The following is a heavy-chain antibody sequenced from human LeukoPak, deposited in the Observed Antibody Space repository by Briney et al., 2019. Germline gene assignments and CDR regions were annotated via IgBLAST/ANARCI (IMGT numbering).Heavy chain of an antibody. V-gene: IGHV4-39*07. J-gene: IGHJ4*02. D-gene: IGHD6-19*01. CDR3: AVGSSGWGSIDY. Sequence: SETLSLTCTVSGGSISGSSYYWGWIRQPPRKGLEWIGSIYYSGSTNYNPSLKSRVTISVDTSKNQFSLKLSSVTAADTAVYYCAVGSSGWGSIDYWGQGTLVTVSS. CDR1: GGSISGSSYY. CDR2: IYYSGST.